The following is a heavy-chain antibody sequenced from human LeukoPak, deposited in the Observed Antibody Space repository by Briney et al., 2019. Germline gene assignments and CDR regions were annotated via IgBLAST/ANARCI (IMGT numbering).Heavy chain of an antibody. CDR1: GYTFTSYY. J-gene: IGHJ6*03. V-gene: IGHV1-46*01. CDR3: AKDKAVRGENYYMDV. Sequence: ASVKVSCKASGYTFTSYYMHWVRQAPGQGLEWMGIVNPSGGSTSYAQKFQGRVTMTRDMSTSTVYMELSSLRAEDTALYYCAKDKAVRGENYYMDVWGKGTTATVSS. CDR2: VNPSGGST. D-gene: IGHD3-10*01.